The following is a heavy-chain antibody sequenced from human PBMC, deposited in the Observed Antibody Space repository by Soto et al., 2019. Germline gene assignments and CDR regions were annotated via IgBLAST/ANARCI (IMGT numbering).Heavy chain of an antibody. CDR3: ARDLVELSPEYDYVWGSYRNWFDP. Sequence: GGSLRLSCAASGFTFSSYGMHWVRQAPGKGLEWVAVIWYDGSNKYYADSVKGRFTISRDNSKNTLYLQMNSLRAEDKAVYYCARDLVELSPEYDYVWGSYRNWFDPWGQGTLVTVSS. J-gene: IGHJ5*02. CDR1: GFTFSSYG. D-gene: IGHD3-16*02. CDR2: IWYDGSNK. V-gene: IGHV3-33*01.